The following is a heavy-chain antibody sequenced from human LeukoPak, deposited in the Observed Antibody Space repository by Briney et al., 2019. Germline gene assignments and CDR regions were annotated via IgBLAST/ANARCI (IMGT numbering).Heavy chain of an antibody. CDR3: AREYESLDY. V-gene: IGHV3-48*03. D-gene: IGHD2-8*01. J-gene: IGHJ4*02. CDR2: ISSRGDNI. Sequence: HAGGSLRLSCAASGFTFSNYEMTWVRQAPGKGLEWVSYISSRGDNIYYADSVKGRFTISRDNAKNSLYLQMNSLRVDDTAVYYCAREYESLDYWAREPWSPSPQ. CDR1: GFTFSNYE.